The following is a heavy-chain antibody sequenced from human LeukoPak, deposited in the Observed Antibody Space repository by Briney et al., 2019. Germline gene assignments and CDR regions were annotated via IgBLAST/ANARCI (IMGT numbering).Heavy chain of an antibody. J-gene: IGHJ4*02. Sequence: QTGGSLRLSCAASGFTFSSYGMHWVRQAPGKGLEWVAFIRYDGRNKYYADSVKGRFTISRDNSKNTLYLQMNSLRAEDTAVYYCAKDHSGDLDYWGQGTLVTVSS. CDR2: IRYDGRNK. V-gene: IGHV3-30*02. D-gene: IGHD3-3*01. CDR1: GFTFSSYG. CDR3: AKDHSGDLDY.